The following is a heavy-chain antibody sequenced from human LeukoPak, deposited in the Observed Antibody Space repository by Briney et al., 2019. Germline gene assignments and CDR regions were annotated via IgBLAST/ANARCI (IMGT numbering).Heavy chain of an antibody. J-gene: IGHJ4*02. CDR1: GYTFTAYG. CDR3: ATSTGGYSDLYFHY. CDR2: ISGYNGDT. D-gene: IGHD3-22*01. Sequence: GASVKVSCKASGYTFTAYGISWVRQAPGQGLEWMGWISGYNGDTKYAQRFGGRVTMTTDTSTTTAFMDLRSLRSDDTAVYFCATSTGGYSDLYFHYWGQGTLVSVSS. V-gene: IGHV1-18*01.